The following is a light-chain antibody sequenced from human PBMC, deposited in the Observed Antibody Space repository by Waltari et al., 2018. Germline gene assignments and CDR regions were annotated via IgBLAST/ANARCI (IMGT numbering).Light chain of an antibody. CDR2: EVT. J-gene: IGLJ1*01. CDR1: SRDVGNYNL. Sequence: QSGLTQPASVSGSPGQSITISCTGTSRDVGNYNLVSWYQHYPGKAPKLMVYEVTRRSSGVSDGFSGSKSRNPASLTIYGLQSEDEADYYCCSYAGRGIYVFGTGTKVTVL. CDR3: CSYAGRGIYV. V-gene: IGLV2-23*02.